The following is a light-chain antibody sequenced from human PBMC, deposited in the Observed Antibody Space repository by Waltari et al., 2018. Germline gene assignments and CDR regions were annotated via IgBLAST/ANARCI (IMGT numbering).Light chain of an antibody. Sequence: QSALTQPRSVSGSPGPSVTISCTGTSSAVGGYNYVSWYQQHPGKAPKLMIYDVSKRPSGVPDRFSGSKSGNTASLTISGLQAEDEADYYCCSYAGTLVVFGGGTKLTVL. CDR2: DVS. CDR3: CSYAGTLVV. J-gene: IGLJ2*01. V-gene: IGLV2-11*01. CDR1: SSAVGGYNY.